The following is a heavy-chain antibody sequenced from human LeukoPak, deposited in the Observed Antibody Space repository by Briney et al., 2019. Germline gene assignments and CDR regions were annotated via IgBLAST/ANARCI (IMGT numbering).Heavy chain of an antibody. V-gene: IGHV3-33*06. CDR2: IWYDGSNK. CDR3: AKDLSFAYYDSSGPLFQH. Sequence: GGSPRLSCAASGFTFSSYGMHWVRQAPGKGLEWVAVIWYDGSNKYYADSVKGRFTISRDNSKNTLYLQMNSLRAEDTAVYYCAKDLSFAYYDSSGPLFQHWGQGTLVTVSS. D-gene: IGHD3-22*01. CDR1: GFTFSSYG. J-gene: IGHJ1*01.